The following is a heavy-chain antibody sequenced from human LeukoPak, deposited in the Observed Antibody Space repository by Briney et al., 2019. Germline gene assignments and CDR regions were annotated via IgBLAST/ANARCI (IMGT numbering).Heavy chain of an antibody. D-gene: IGHD2-2*01. V-gene: IGHV3-53*01. Sequence: GGSLRLSCSASGFTFGSYAMHWVRQAPGKGLEWVSVIYSGGSTYYADSVKGRFTISRDNSKNTLYLQMNSLRAEDTAVYYCARIPLERDYLDYWGQGTLVTVSS. CDR2: IYSGGST. CDR3: ARIPLERDYLDY. J-gene: IGHJ4*02. CDR1: GFTFGSYA.